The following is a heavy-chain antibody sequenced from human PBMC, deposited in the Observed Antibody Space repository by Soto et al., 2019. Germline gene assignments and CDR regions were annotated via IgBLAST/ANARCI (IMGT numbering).Heavy chain of an antibody. CDR3: ASDPTNLKHSSGWDSWFDP. CDR1: GFTFSNYN. V-gene: IGHV3-21*01. Sequence: EVQLVESGGGLVKPGGSLRLSCAASGFTFSNYNMNWVRQAPGKGLEWVSSISSSSYIYYSDSVKGRFTISRDNAKNSLYLQMNSLRADDTAVYYCASDPTNLKHSSGWDSWFDPWGQGTLVTVSS. CDR2: ISSSSYI. J-gene: IGHJ5*02. D-gene: IGHD6-19*01.